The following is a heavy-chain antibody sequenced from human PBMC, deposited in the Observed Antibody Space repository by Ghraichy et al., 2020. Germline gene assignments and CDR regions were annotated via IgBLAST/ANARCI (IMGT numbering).Heavy chain of an antibody. D-gene: IGHD3-16*02. J-gene: IGHJ3*01. CDR2: LSETGTTT. CDR3: AKDHHDYIWGSYRRDAFDL. V-gene: IGHV3-23*01. Sequence: LTCAASGFTFSGFAMCWVRQAPGKSLEWVSGLSETGTTTNYADSVKGRFTISRDNSKSTVYLEMDSLRAEDTAVYYCAKDHHDYIWGSYRRDAFDLWGQGTLVTVS. CDR1: GFTFSGFA.